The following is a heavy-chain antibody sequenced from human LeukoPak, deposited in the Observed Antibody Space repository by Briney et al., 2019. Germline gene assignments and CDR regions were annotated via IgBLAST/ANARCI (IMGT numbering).Heavy chain of an antibody. V-gene: IGHV1-2*02. D-gene: IGHD3-10*01. CDR2: IDPNTGGT. J-gene: IGHJ4*02. Sequence: ASVKVSCKASGYTFTGYYLYWVRQAPGQGLEWMGWIDPNTGGTNYAQKFQGRVTMTTDTSTSTAYMELRSLRSDDTAVYYCAREHSRGVFDYWGQGTLVTVSS. CDR1: GYTFTGYY. CDR3: AREHSRGVFDY.